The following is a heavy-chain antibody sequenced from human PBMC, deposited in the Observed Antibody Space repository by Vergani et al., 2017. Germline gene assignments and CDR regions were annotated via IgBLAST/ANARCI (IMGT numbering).Heavy chain of an antibody. CDR1: GGSISSYY. CDR2: IYYSGST. CDR3: ASIYCGGDCYPNY. Sequence: QVQLQESGPGLVKPSETLSLTCTVSGGSISSYYWSWIRQPPGKGLEWIGCIYYSGSTNYNPSLKSRVTMSLDTSKNQFSLKLSSMTAADTAVYYCASIYCGGDCYPNYWGQGTLVTVSS. D-gene: IGHD2-21*01. J-gene: IGHJ4*02. V-gene: IGHV4-59*01.